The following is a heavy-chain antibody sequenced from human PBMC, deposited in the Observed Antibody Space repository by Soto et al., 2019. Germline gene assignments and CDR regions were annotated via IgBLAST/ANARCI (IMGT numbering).Heavy chain of an antibody. CDR2: INAGNGNT. J-gene: IGHJ4*02. CDR3: AVLTFGGVIVQYYFDY. Sequence: VASVKVSCKASGYTFTSYAMHWVRQAPGQRLEWMGWINAGNGNTKYSQKFQGRVTITRDTSASTAYMELSSLRSEDTAVYYCAVLTFGGVIVQYYFDYWGQGTLVTVSS. CDR1: GYTFTSYA. D-gene: IGHD3-16*02. V-gene: IGHV1-3*01.